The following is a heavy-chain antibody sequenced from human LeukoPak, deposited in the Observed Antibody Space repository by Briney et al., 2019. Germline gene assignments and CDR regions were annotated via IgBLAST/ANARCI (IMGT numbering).Heavy chain of an antibody. CDR3: ARGARLLTGYFDY. Sequence: SETLSLTCTVSGGSISSYYWSWIRQPPGKGLEWIGYIYYSGSTNYNPSLKSRVTISVDTSKNHFSLKLSSVTAADTAVYYCARGARLLTGYFDYWGQGTLVTVSS. CDR2: IYYSGST. J-gene: IGHJ4*02. CDR1: GGSISSYY. D-gene: IGHD3-9*01. V-gene: IGHV4-59*01.